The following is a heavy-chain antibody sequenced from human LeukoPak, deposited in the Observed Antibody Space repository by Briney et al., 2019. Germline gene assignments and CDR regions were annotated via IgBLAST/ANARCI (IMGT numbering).Heavy chain of an antibody. D-gene: IGHD3-10*01. CDR2: IYTSGST. CDR1: GGSISSYY. V-gene: IGHV4-4*07. CDR3: ARVITMVRGVIQNRFDP. Sequence: SETLSLTCTVSGGSISSYYWSWIRQPAGKGLEWIGRIYTSGSTNYNPSLKSRVTMSVDTSKNQFSLKLSSVTAADTAVYYCARVITMVRGVIQNRFDPWGQGTLVTVSS. J-gene: IGHJ5*02.